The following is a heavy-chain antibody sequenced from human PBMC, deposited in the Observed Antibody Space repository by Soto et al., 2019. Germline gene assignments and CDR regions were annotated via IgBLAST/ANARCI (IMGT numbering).Heavy chain of an antibody. CDR1: GYTFTSYA. V-gene: IGHV1-3*01. Sequence: QVQLVQSGAEVKKPGASVKVSCQASGYTFTSYAMHWVRQAPGQRLEWMGWINAGNGNTKYSQKFQGRVTITRDTPASTTYMELRCLRSEDTAGYYCARRIMTTWGWWCVPWGQGTLVTVSS. D-gene: IGHD3-16*01. CDR3: ARRIMTTWGWWCVP. CDR2: INAGNGNT. J-gene: IGHJ5*02.